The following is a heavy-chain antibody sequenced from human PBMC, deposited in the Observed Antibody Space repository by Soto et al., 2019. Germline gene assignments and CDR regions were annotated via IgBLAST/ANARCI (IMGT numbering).Heavy chain of an antibody. CDR2: ISAYNGNT. V-gene: IGHV1-18*01. D-gene: IGHD1-7*01. Sequence: QVQLVQSGAEVKKPGALVKVSCKASGYTFTSYGINWVRQAPGQGLEWMGWISAYNGNTNYAQKLQGRVTMTTDTSTSTAYMELRSLRSDDTAVYYCARVITGTTFYYYYGMDVWGQGTTVTVSS. J-gene: IGHJ6*02. CDR1: GYTFTSYG. CDR3: ARVITGTTFYYYYGMDV.